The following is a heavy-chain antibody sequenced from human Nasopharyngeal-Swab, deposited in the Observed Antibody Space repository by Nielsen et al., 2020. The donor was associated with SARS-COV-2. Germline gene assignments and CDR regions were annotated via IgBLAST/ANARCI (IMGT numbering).Heavy chain of an antibody. CDR2: IHWDADK. Sequence: SGPTLAKPTQTLTLTCTFSGFSLTTRGMCVSWIRQAPGKAPEWLARIHWDADKFYATSLGSRLTISKATSKNQVVLTMANMDPVDTATYFCARTPNGALAGPGAFSFDYWGQGSLVTVSS. V-gene: IGHV2-70*17. D-gene: IGHD6-19*01. CDR3: ARTPNGALAGPGAFSFDY. J-gene: IGHJ4*02. CDR1: GFSLTTRGMC.